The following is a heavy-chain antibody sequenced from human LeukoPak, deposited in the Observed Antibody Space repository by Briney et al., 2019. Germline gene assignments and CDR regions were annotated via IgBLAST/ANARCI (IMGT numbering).Heavy chain of an antibody. V-gene: IGHV4-59*08. CDR2: IYYSGTS. CDR3: ARRHSSGWSFDL. D-gene: IGHD6-19*01. J-gene: IGHJ2*01. CDR1: SGSISFYY. Sequence: PSETLSLTCTVSSGSISFYYWSWIRQPPGKGLEWIGYIYYSGTSNYNPSLKSRVTISVDTSKNQFSLKLSSVTAADTAVYYCARRHSSGWSFDLWGRGTLVTVSS.